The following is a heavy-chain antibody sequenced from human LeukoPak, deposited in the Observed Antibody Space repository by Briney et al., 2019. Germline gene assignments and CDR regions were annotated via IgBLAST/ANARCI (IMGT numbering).Heavy chain of an antibody. V-gene: IGHV1-46*01. CDR1: GYTFTGYY. D-gene: IGHD6-13*01. CDR3: GRGDSSRWSTGVDY. Sequence: ASVKVSCKASGYTFTGYYIHWVRQAPGQGLEWMGLITPGGGSTSYAQKFQGRVTMTRDTSTTTVYMELSSLTSEDTAVYYCGRGDSSRWSTGVDYWGQGTLVTVSS. CDR2: ITPGGGST. J-gene: IGHJ4*02.